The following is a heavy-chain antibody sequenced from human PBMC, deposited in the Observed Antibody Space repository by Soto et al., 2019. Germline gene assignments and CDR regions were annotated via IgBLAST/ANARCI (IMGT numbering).Heavy chain of an antibody. V-gene: IGHV3-11*01. CDR3: ARDPSGHYYYYYGMDV. Sequence: GGSPRLSCAASGFTLSDYYMSWVRQAPGKGLEWVSYISSSGSTIYYADSVKGRFTISRDNAKNSLYLQMNSLRAEDTAVYYCARDPSGHYYYYYGMDVWGQGTTVTVSS. D-gene: IGHD5-12*01. CDR1: GFTLSDYY. J-gene: IGHJ6*02. CDR2: ISSSGSTI.